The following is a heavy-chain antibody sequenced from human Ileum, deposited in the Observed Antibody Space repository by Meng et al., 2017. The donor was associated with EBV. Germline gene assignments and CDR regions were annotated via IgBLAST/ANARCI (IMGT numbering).Heavy chain of an antibody. Sequence: HVPRPASAPALVKPSGTLSLTCAVPGDSISSNNWWIWVRQPPGKGLEWIGEIYHSGSTNYNPSFKSRVTMSVDKSKNQISLNLSSVTAADTAVYYCASGRDYAWHSWGRGTLVTGAS. V-gene: IGHV4-4*02. J-gene: IGHJ4*02. D-gene: IGHD4-17*01. CDR2: IYHSGST. CDR3: ASGRDYAWHS. CDR1: GDSISSNNW.